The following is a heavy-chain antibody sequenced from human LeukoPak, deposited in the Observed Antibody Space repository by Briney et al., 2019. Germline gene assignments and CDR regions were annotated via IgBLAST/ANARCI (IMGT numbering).Heavy chain of an antibody. V-gene: IGHV3-21*04. CDR1: GFTFSSYS. D-gene: IGHD2-2*01. CDR2: ISSSSSYI. CDR3: AKDRDIVVVPAAMGADY. J-gene: IGHJ4*02. Sequence: GGSLRLSCAASGFTFSSYSMNWVRQAPGKGLEWVSSISSSSSYIYYADSVKGRFTISRDNAKHSLYLQMNSLRAEDTAVYYCAKDRDIVVVPAAMGADYWGQGTLVTVSS.